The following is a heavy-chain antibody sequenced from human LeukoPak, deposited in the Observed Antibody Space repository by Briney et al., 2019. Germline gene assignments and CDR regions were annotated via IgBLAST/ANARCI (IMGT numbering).Heavy chain of an antibody. Sequence: SVKVSCKASGGTFSSFAISWVRQAPGQGLDWMGGIIPIFGTANYAQKFQGRVTITADESTSTAYMELSSLRSEDTALYYCAKDIYGSIGVAGIGYFDLWGRGTLVTVSS. CDR3: AKDIYGSIGVAGIGYFDL. V-gene: IGHV1-69*13. CDR2: IIPIFGTA. CDR1: GGTFSSFA. D-gene: IGHD6-19*01. J-gene: IGHJ2*01.